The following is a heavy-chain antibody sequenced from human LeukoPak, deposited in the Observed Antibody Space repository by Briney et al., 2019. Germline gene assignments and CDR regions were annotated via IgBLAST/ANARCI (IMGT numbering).Heavy chain of an antibody. D-gene: IGHD3-10*01. V-gene: IGHV4-34*01. Sequence: SETLSLTCAVYGGSFSGYYWSWIRQPPGKGLEWIGEINHSGSTNYNPSLKSRVTISVDTSKNQFSLKLSSVTAADTAVYYCARVFGYYYGSGSYSIDYWGRGTLVTVSS. CDR1: GGSFSGYY. CDR3: ARVFGYYYGSGSYSIDY. CDR2: INHSGST. J-gene: IGHJ4*02.